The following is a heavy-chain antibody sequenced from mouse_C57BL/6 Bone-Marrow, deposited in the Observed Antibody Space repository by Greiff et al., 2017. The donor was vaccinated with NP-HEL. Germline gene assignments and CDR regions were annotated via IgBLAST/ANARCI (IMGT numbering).Heavy chain of an antibody. D-gene: IGHD1-1*01. CDR3: GRRDMELLRYGVYAMDY. J-gene: IGHJ4*01. CDR2: INPSNGGT. CDR1: GYTFTSYW. Sequence: QVQLKQPGTELVKPGASVKLSCKASGYTFTSYWMHWVKQRPGQGLEWIGNINPSNGGTNYNEKFKSKATLTVDKSSSTAYMQRSSLTSEDSAVYYCGRRDMELLRYGVYAMDYWGQGTSVTVSS. V-gene: IGHV1-53*01.